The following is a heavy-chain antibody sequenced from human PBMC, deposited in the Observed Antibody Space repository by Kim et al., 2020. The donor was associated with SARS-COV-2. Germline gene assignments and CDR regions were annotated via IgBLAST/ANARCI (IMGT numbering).Heavy chain of an antibody. CDR3: ARVSRSSYYYYGMDV. J-gene: IGHJ6*02. CDR1: GFTFSSYA. V-gene: IGHV3-30*04. Sequence: GGSLRLSCAASGFTFSSYAMRWVRQAPGKGLEWVAVISYDGSNKYYADSVKGRFTISRDNSKNTLYLQMNSLRAEDTAVYYCARVSRSSYYYYGMDVWG. CDR2: ISYDGSNK.